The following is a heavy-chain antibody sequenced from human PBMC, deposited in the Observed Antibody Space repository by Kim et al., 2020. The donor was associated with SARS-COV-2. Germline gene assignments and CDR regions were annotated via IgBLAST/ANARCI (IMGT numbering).Heavy chain of an antibody. D-gene: IGHD3-9*01. V-gene: IGHV3-7*01. Sequence: GGSLRLSCAASGFTFSSYWMTWVRQGLGKGLEWVCNINQGGSGKYYMDSVKGRFTISRDNSKNSLYLQMNSLRAEDTAVYYCMDEDAGYDWGQGSLVT. CDR3: MDEDAGYD. CDR2: INQGGSGK. CDR1: GFTFSSYW. J-gene: IGHJ1*01.